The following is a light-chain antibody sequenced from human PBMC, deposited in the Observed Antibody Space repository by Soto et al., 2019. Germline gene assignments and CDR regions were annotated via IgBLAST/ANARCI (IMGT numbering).Light chain of an antibody. V-gene: IGLV2-14*01. Sequence: QSALTQPPSVSGSPGQSLTISCTGTSSDVGGYNYVSWYQQHPGKAPKLMIYDVSNRRAGVSIRFSGSKSGNTASLTISGLQAEDESDYYCNSYTSSSTLFGGGTKLTVL. CDR3: NSYTSSSTL. J-gene: IGLJ2*01. CDR1: SSDVGGYNY. CDR2: DVS.